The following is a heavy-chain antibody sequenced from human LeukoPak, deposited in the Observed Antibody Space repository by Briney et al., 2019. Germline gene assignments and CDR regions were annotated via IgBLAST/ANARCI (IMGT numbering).Heavy chain of an antibody. V-gene: IGHV3-33*01. CDR2: IWYDGSNK. CDR3: ARDSKWLRSPSSDY. CDR1: GFTFSSYG. Sequence: GRSLRLSCAASGFTFSSYGMHWVRQAPGKGLEWVAVIWYDGSNKYYADSVKGRFTISRDNSKNTLYLQMNSLRAEDTAVYYCARDSKWLRSPSSDYWGQGTLVTVSS. J-gene: IGHJ4*02. D-gene: IGHD5-12*01.